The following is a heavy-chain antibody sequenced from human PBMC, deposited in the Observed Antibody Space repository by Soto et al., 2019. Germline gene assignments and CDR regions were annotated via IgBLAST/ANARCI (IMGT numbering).Heavy chain of an antibody. Sequence: ASVKVSCKASGYTFTSYGISWVRQAPGQGLEWMGGIIPIFGTANYAQKFQGRVTITADESTSTAYMELSSLRSEDTAVYYCARDSYYDSSGYYHRWVYYGMDVWGQGTTVTVSS. CDR2: IIPIFGTA. D-gene: IGHD3-22*01. CDR1: GYTFTSYG. J-gene: IGHJ6*02. V-gene: IGHV1-69*13. CDR3: ARDSYYDSSGYYHRWVYYGMDV.